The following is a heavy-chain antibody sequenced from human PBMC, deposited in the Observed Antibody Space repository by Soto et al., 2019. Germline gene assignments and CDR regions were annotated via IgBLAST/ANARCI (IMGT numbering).Heavy chain of an antibody. CDR1: GYSFRNYW. D-gene: IGHD4-17*01. J-gene: IGHJ5*02. CDR2: IYPGDSDA. CDR3: ARHGFYGDYASNYFDP. V-gene: IGHV5-51*01. Sequence: PGESLKISCEGSGYSFRNYWIGWVRQVPGTGLEWVGIIYPGDSDARYSPSFQGQVTFSADKSISTAYLHWSSLKASDTAMYYCARHGFYGDYASNYFDPWGQGTLVTVSS.